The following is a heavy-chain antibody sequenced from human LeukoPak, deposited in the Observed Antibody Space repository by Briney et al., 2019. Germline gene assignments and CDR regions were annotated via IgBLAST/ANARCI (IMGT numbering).Heavy chain of an antibody. V-gene: IGHV3-15*01. J-gene: IGHJ3*02. Sequence: PGGSLRLSSAASGFTFSSYTMSWVRQAPGKGLEWVGRIKSKSAGGAIDNAAPVKGRFTISRDDSKKTLYLQMNSLKTEDTAVYYCTTERLAKWAFDIWGQGAMVTVSS. D-gene: IGHD2-8*01. CDR3: TTERLAKWAFDI. CDR1: GFTFSSYT. CDR2: IKSKSAGGAI.